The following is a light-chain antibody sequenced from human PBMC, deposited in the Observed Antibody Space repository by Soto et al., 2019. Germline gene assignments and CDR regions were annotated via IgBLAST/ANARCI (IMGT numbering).Light chain of an antibody. CDR1: QSVTNN. CDR3: QQYTNWPYT. J-gene: IGKJ2*01. Sequence: EIMMTQSPATLSVSPGERATLSCRASQSVTNNLAWYQQKPGQAPRLLIYGAFTRATGIPARFSGSGSGTEFTLTITSLQSEDFAVYYCQQYTNWPYTFGQGAKLEIK. V-gene: IGKV3-15*01. CDR2: GAF.